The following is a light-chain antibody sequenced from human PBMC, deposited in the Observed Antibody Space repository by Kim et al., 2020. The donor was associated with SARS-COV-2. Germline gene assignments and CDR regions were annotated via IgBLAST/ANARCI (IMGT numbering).Light chain of an antibody. CDR1: QTVLYNSNNKNY. CDR2: WAS. CDR3: QQYYSTPPS. J-gene: IGKJ2*03. Sequence: RATLNCKSSQTVLYNSNNKNYLAWCQQKPGQAPKLLIYWASIRESGVSDRFSGSGSETDFTLTIISLQAEDVAVYYCQQYYSTPPSFGQGTKLEI. V-gene: IGKV4-1*01.